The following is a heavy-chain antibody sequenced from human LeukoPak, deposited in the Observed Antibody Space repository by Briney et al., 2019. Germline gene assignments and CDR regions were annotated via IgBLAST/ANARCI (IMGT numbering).Heavy chain of an antibody. V-gene: IGHV1-3*01. CDR3: AREGSTTAFDI. J-gene: IGHJ3*02. D-gene: IGHD5/OR15-5a*01. Sequence: ASVKVSCKASGYTFTSYAMHWVRQAPGQRLEWMGWINAGNGNTKYSQKFQGRATITRDTSASTAYMELSSLRSEDTAVYYCAREGSTTAFDIWGQGTMVTVSS. CDR1: GYTFTSYA. CDR2: INAGNGNT.